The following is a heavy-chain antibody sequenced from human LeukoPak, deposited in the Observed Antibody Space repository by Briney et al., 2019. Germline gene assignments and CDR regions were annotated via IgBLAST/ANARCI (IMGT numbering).Heavy chain of an antibody. CDR3: AKAKVLGIAAAGIFDY. V-gene: IGHV3-23*01. Sequence: QSGGSLRLSCAASGFTFSSYAMSWVRQAPGKGLEWVSAISGSGGSTYYADSVKGRFTISRDNSKNTLYLQMNSLRAEDTAVYYCAKAKVLGIAAAGIFDYWGQGTLVTVSS. J-gene: IGHJ4*02. CDR1: GFTFSSYA. CDR2: ISGSGGST. D-gene: IGHD6-13*01.